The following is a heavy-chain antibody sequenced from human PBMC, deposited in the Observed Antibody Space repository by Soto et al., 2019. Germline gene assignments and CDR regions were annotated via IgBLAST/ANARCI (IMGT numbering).Heavy chain of an antibody. J-gene: IGHJ4*02. Sequence: GGSLRLSCAASGFTFSSYSMNWVRQAPGKGLEWVSSISSSSSYIYYADSVKGRFTISRDNAKNSLYLQMNSLRAEDTAVYYCAKGYSSGHGENDYFDYWGQGTLVTVSS. V-gene: IGHV3-21*01. CDR2: ISSSSSYI. CDR3: AKGYSSGHGENDYFDY. CDR1: GFTFSSYS. D-gene: IGHD6-19*01.